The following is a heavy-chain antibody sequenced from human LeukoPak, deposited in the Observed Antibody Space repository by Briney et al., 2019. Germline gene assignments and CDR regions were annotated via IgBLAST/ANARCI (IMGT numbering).Heavy chain of an antibody. V-gene: IGHV3-30*02. J-gene: IGHJ5*02. CDR1: GFTFSSYG. CDR3: AKDGLPLGYCSSTSCPRNWFDP. CDR2: IRYDGSNK. D-gene: IGHD2-2*01. Sequence: GGSLRLSCAASGFTFSSYGMHWVRQAPGKGLEWVAFIRYDGSNKYYADSVKGRFTISRDNSKNTLYLQMNSLRAEDTAVYYCAKDGLPLGYCSSTSCPRNWFDPWGQGTLVTVSS.